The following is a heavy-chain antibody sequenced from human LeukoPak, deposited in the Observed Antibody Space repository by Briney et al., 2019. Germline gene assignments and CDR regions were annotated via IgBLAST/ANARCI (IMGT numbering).Heavy chain of an antibody. CDR1: GFTFSSYA. D-gene: IGHD2/OR15-2a*01. CDR3: AKTPGNIRDY. J-gene: IGHJ4*02. CDR2: ISYDGSNK. Sequence: PGGSLRLSCAASGFTFSSYAMHWVRQAPGKGLEWVAVISYDGSNKYYADSVKGRFTISRDNSKNTLYLQMNSLRAEDTAVYYCAKTPGNIRDYWGQGTLVTVSS. V-gene: IGHV3-30-3*02.